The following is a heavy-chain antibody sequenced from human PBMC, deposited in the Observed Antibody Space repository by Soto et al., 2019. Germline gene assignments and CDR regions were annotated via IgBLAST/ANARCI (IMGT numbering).Heavy chain of an antibody. J-gene: IGHJ6*03. CDR2: ISSSSSYI. Sequence: GGSLRLSCAASGFTFSSYSMNWVRQAPGKGLEWVSSISSSSSYIYYADSVKGRFTISRDNAKNSLYLQMNSLRAEDTAVYYCARSPVTIGQFYYYMDVWGKGTTVTVSS. CDR3: ARSPVTIGQFYYYMDV. CDR1: GFTFSSYS. D-gene: IGHD4-4*01. V-gene: IGHV3-21*01.